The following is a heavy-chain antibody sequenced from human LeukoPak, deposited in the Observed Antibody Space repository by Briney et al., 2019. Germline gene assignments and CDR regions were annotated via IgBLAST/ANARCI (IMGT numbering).Heavy chain of an antibody. V-gene: IGHV3-30-3*01. CDR1: GFTFSSYA. CDR3: AKGSEYLWGSLENCFYCYMDV. CDR2: ISYDGSNK. J-gene: IGHJ6*03. Sequence: QPGGSLRLSCAASGFTFSSYAMHWVRQAPGKGLEWVAVISYDGSNKYYADSVKGRFTISRDNAKNSLYLQMNSLRAEDTAVYYCAKGSEYLWGSLENCFYCYMDVWGKGTTVTVSS. D-gene: IGHD3-16*01.